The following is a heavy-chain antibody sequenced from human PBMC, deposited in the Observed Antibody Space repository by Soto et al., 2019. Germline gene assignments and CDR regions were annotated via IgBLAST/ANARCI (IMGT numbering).Heavy chain of an antibody. Sequence: PVGSLRLSCAASGFTLSNNYINWVRQAPGKGLEWVSFISSTGSTIYYADSVKGRFTISRDNVNNSLYLQMNSLRAEDTGVYFCARGRQYYYMDVWGKGTTVTVSS. V-gene: IGHV3-48*03. CDR2: ISSTGSTI. J-gene: IGHJ6*03. CDR1: GFTLSNNY. CDR3: ARGRQYYYMDV.